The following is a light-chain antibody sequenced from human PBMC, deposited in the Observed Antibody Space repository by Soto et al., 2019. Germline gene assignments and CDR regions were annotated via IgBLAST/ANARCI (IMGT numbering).Light chain of an antibody. J-gene: IGLJ1*01. Sequence: QSVLTQPASVSGSPGQSITISCTGTRSDVSWYQQHPGKAPKLMIYEGNKRPSGFSHRFSGSRSGNTASLTISGLQAEDEADYHCCSNAVSGTYVFGTGTKLTVL. V-gene: IGLV2-23*01. CDR3: CSNAVSGTYV. CDR1: RSDV. CDR2: EGN.